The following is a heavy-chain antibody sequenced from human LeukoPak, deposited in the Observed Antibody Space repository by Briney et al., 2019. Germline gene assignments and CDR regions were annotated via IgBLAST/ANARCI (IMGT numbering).Heavy chain of an antibody. V-gene: IGHV3-23*01. CDR2: ISGSGGST. CDR3: AKYGSGNYYHLDY. Sequence: QTGGSLRLSCAASGFTFSSYAMSWVRQAPGKGLEWVSAISGSGGSTYYADSVKGRFTIPRDNSKNTLYLQMNSLRAEDTAVYYCAKYGSGNYYHLDYWGQGTLVTVSS. CDR1: GFTFSSYA. D-gene: IGHD3-10*01. J-gene: IGHJ4*02.